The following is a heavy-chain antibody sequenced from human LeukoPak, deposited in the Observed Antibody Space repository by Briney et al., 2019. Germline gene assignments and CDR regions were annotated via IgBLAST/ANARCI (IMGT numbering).Heavy chain of an antibody. V-gene: IGHV3-48*04. CDR2: ISSSSSTI. CDR3: ASPAGESYYYYGMDV. J-gene: IGHJ6*02. Sequence: GRSLRLSCAASGFTFSSYSMNWVRQAPGKGLEWVSYISSSSSTIYYADSVKGRFTISRDNAKNSLYLQMNSLRAEDTAVYYCASPAGESYYYYGMDVWGQGTTVTVSS. CDR1: GFTFSSYS.